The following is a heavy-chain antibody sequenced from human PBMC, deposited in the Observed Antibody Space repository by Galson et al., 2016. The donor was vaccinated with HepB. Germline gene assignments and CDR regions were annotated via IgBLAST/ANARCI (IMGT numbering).Heavy chain of an antibody. Sequence: SLRLSCAASGFTFSSYGMHWVRQAPGKGLEWVAVISYDGSKKYYIDSVKGRFTISRDNSKNTLYLQMNSLRAEDTAVYYCAKEAYYDSGTNPYYYYYGMDVWGQGTTVTVSS. CDR2: ISYDGSKK. D-gene: IGHD3-10*01. J-gene: IGHJ6*02. V-gene: IGHV3-30*18. CDR1: GFTFSSYG. CDR3: AKEAYYDSGTNPYYYYYGMDV.